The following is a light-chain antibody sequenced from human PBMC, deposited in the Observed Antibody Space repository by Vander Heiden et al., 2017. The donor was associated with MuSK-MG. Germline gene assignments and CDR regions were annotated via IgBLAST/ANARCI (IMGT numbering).Light chain of an antibody. CDR3: QQSYSTHA. CDR2: AAS. V-gene: IGKV1-39*01. Sequence: DIQMTQSPSSLSASVGDRVTITCRASQSISSYLNWYQQKPGKAPKLLIYAASRLQSGVPSRFSGSGSGTDFTLTSSRLQPEDFATYYWQQSYSTHAFGQGTKVEIK. J-gene: IGKJ1*01. CDR1: QSISSY.